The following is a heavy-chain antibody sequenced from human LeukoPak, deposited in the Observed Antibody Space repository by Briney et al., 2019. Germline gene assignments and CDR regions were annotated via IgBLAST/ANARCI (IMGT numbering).Heavy chain of an antibody. CDR1: GYTFTRYG. CDR2: ISAYNGNT. V-gene: IGHV1-18*04. Sequence: APVKVSCKASGYTFTRYGISWVRQAPGQGLEWMGWISAYNGNTNYAQKVQGRVTMTRDTSTSTAYMELRSLRSDDTAVYYCARVDKDGDYWGQGTLVAVSS. J-gene: IGHJ4*02. CDR3: ARVDKDGDY. D-gene: IGHD5/OR15-5a*01.